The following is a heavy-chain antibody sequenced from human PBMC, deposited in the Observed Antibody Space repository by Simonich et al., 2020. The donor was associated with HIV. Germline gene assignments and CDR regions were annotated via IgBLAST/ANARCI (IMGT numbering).Heavy chain of an antibody. CDR2: INPNSGGT. CDR1: GYTFTGYF. Sequence: QVQLEQSGAEVKKPGASVKVSCKASGYTFTGYFIHWVRQAPGQGLEWMGWINPNSGGTNYAQKFQGRVTMTRDTSISTAYMELSRLRSDDTAVYYCARGSPQDPYYYYYYMDVWGKGTTVTVSS. D-gene: IGHD2-15*01. CDR3: ARGSPQDPYYYYYYMDV. J-gene: IGHJ6*03. V-gene: IGHV1-2*02.